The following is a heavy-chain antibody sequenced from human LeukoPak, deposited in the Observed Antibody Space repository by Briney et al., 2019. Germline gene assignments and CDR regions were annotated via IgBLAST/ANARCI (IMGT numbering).Heavy chain of an antibody. D-gene: IGHD3-10*01. J-gene: IGHJ1*01. CDR3: AGITMVRGVIIRAVEYFQH. V-gene: IGHV4-59*01. Sequence: SETLSLTCTVSGGSISSYYRSWIRQPPGKGLEWIGYIYYSGSTNYNPSLESRVTISVDTSKNQFSLKLSSVTAADTAVYYCAGITMVRGVIIRAVEYFQHWGQGTLVTVSS. CDR2: IYYSGST. CDR1: GGSISSYY.